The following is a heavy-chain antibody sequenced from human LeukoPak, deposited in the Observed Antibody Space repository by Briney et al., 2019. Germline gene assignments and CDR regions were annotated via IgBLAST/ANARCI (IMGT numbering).Heavy chain of an antibody. J-gene: IGHJ3*02. V-gene: IGHV4-59*11. Sequence: PSETLSLTCAVSGDSFSSHYWTWIRQSPGTGLEWIGYISHIGRTNYNPSPKSRVTTSIDTSKNQFSLKLRSVTAADTAVYYCARDLVTVTKGFDIWGQGTMVSVSS. CDR1: GDSFSSHY. D-gene: IGHD4-17*01. CDR3: ARDLVTVTKGFDI. CDR2: ISHIGRT.